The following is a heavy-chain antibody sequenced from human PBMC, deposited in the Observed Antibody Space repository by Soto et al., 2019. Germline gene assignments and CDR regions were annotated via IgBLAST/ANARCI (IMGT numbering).Heavy chain of an antibody. CDR2: ISAYIGII. V-gene: IGHV1-18*01. Sequence: GASVKVSCKASGYTFTSYGISWVRQAPGQGLEWMGWISAYIGIINYAQKFQGRVTISADKFTGTAYMELTGLRSDDTAVYYCAGDPDSHYNDSHASSYPWGQGTLVTVSS. J-gene: IGHJ5*02. CDR1: GYTFTSYG. CDR3: AGDPDSHYNDSHASSYP. D-gene: IGHD4-4*01.